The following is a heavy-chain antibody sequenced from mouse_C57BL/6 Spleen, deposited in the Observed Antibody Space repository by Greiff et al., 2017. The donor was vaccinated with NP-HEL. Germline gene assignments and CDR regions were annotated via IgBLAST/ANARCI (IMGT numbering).Heavy chain of an antibody. V-gene: IGHV5-6*01. J-gene: IGHJ3*01. CDR1: GFTFSSYG. CDR2: ISSGGSYT. D-gene: IGHD2-4*01. CDR3: ARHESTMIKAWFAY. Sequence: EVMLVESGGDLVKPGGSLKLSCAASGFTFSSYGMSWVRQTPDKRLEWVATISSGGSYTYYPDSVKGRFTISRDNAKNNLYLQMSSLKSEDTAMYYCARHESTMIKAWFAYWGQGTLVTVSA.